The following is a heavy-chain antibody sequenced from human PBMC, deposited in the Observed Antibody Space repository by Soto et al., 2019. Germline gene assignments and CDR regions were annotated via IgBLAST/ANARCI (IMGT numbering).Heavy chain of an antibody. D-gene: IGHD2-15*01. J-gene: IGHJ4*02. CDR1: GGSISSSSYY. CDR3: ARHRISSGYCSGGSCYSPLSDY. V-gene: IGHV4-39*01. Sequence: QLQLQESGPGLVKPSETLSLTCTVSGGSISSSSYYWGWIRQPPGKGLEWIGSIYYSGSTYYNPSLKSRVTISVDTSKTQCSLKLSSVTAADTAVYYCARHRISSGYCSGGSCYSPLSDYWGQGTLVTVSS. CDR2: IYYSGST.